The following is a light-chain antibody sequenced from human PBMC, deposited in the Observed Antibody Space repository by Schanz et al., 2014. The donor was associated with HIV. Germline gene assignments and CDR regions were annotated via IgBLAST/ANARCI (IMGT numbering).Light chain of an antibody. J-gene: IGLJ1*01. CDR1: SRDVDSNNY. Sequence: QSVLTQPASVSGSPGQSITISCTGNSRDVDSNNYVSWYQQCPGKAPKLMIYDVSNRPSGVSNRFSGSKSGNTASLTISGLQAEDEADYYCSSYTSSTTYVFGTGTQLTVL. V-gene: IGLV2-14*01. CDR3: SSYTSSTTYV. CDR2: DVS.